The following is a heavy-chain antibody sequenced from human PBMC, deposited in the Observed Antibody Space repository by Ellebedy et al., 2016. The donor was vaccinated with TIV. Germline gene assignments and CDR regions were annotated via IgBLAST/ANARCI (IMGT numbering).Heavy chain of an antibody. D-gene: IGHD4-23*01. CDR3: ARGYGGNAPFDY. J-gene: IGHJ4*02. CDR1: GFTFSSYA. CDR2: ISYDGSNK. Sequence: GESLKISCAASGFTFSSYAMHWVRQAPGKGLEWVAVISYDGSNKYYADSVKGRFTISRDNSKNTLYLQMNSLRAEDTAVYYCARGYGGNAPFDYWGQGTLVTVSS. V-gene: IGHV3-30*04.